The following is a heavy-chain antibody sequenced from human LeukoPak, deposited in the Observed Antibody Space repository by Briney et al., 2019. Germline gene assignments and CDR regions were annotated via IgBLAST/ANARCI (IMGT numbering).Heavy chain of an antibody. CDR1: GFTFSSYA. CDR3: AKGALGLRLGEPQKPGPEYYFDY. CDR2: ISGSGGST. D-gene: IGHD3-16*01. V-gene: IGHV3-23*01. J-gene: IGHJ4*02. Sequence: GGSLRLSCAASGFTFSSYAMSWVRQAPGKGLEWVSAISGSGGSTYYADSVKGRFTISRDNSKNTLYLQMNSLRAEDTAVYYCAKGALGLRLGEPQKPGPEYYFDYWGQGTLVTVSS.